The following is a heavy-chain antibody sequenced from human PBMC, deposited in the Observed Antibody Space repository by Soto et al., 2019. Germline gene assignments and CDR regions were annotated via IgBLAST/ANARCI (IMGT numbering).Heavy chain of an antibody. V-gene: IGHV3-33*01. CDR3: ARSHFGDYSSYNWFDP. J-gene: IGHJ5*02. D-gene: IGHD4-17*01. Sequence: GGSLRLSCAASGFTFSSYGMHWVRQAPGKGLEWVAVIWYDGSNKYYADSVKGRFTISRDNSKNTLYLQMNSLRAEDTAVYYCARSHFGDYSSYNWFDPWGQGTLVTVSS. CDR2: IWYDGSNK. CDR1: GFTFSSYG.